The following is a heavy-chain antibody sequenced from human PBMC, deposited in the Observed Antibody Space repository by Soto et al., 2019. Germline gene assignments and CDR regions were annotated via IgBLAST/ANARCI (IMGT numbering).Heavy chain of an antibody. CDR1: GYTFTSYA. J-gene: IGHJ6*02. Sequence: ASVKVFCKASGYTFTSYAMHWVRQAPGQRLEWMGWINAGNGNTKYSQKFQGRVTITRDTSASTAYMELSSLRSEDTAVYYCARDPHYDFWSGYYWGYYYYGMDVWGQGTTVTVSS. CDR3: ARDPHYDFWSGYYWGYYYYGMDV. V-gene: IGHV1-3*01. CDR2: INAGNGNT. D-gene: IGHD3-3*01.